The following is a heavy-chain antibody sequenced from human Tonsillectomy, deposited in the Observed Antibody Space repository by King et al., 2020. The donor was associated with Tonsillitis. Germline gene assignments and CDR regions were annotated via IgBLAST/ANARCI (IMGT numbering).Heavy chain of an antibody. Sequence: QLVQSGGGVVQPGRSLRLSCAASGFTFSSYGMHWVRQAPGKGLEWVAVIWYNGSKKYYADSAKGRFTISRDNSKSTLYLQMNSLRAEDTAVYYCARDGRSYYYFDYWGLGTLVTVSS. J-gene: IGHJ4*02. V-gene: IGHV3-33*08. CDR1: GFTFSSYG. CDR2: IWYNGSKK. CDR3: ARDGRSYYYFDY. D-gene: IGHD1-26*01.